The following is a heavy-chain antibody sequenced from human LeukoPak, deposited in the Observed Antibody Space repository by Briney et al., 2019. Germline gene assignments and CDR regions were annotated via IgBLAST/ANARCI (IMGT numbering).Heavy chain of an antibody. Sequence: PGGSLRLSCAASGFTFSSYAMSWVRQAPGKGLEWVSAISGSGGSTYYADSVKGRFTISRDNSKNTLYLQMNSLRAEDTAVYYCAKDEATEPYSSGWSYFDYWGQGTLVTVSS. V-gene: IGHV3-23*01. J-gene: IGHJ4*02. CDR1: GFTFSSYA. CDR3: AKDEATEPYSSGWSYFDY. CDR2: ISGSGGST. D-gene: IGHD6-19*01.